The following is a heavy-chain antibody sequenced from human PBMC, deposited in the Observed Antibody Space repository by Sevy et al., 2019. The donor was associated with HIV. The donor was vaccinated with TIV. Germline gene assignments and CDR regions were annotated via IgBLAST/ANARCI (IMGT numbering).Heavy chain of an antibody. CDR3: ARVLLWFGEPSYYMDV. D-gene: IGHD3-10*01. J-gene: IGHJ6*03. V-gene: IGHV3-74*01. Sequence: GGSLRLSCAASGFTFSSYWMHWVRQAPGKGLVWVSRINSDGSSTSYADSVKDRFTISRDNAKNTLYLQMNSLRAEDTAVYYCARVLLWFGEPSYYMDVWGKGTTVTVSS. CDR2: INSDGSST. CDR1: GFTFSSYW.